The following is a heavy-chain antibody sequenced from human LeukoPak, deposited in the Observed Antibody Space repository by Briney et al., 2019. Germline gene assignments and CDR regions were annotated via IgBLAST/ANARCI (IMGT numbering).Heavy chain of an antibody. CDR1: GFTFSSYG. Sequence: GRSLRLSCAASGFTFSSYGMHWVRQAPGKGLEWVAVIWYDGSNKYYGDSVKGRFTISRDNSKKTLYLQMNSLRAEDTAVYYCARDLSTESYYYDSSGTVDYWGQGTLVTVSS. D-gene: IGHD3-22*01. V-gene: IGHV3-33*01. CDR2: IWYDGSNK. CDR3: ARDLSTESYYYDSSGTVDY. J-gene: IGHJ4*02.